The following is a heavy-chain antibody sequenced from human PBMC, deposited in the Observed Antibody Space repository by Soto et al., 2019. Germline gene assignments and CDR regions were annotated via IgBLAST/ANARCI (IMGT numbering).Heavy chain of an antibody. CDR3: ATDGPSISGNLYAFDI. Sequence: ASVKVSCKASGYTLTNYCVTCVQQAPGQGLEWLGRLTPYKADTNSAQNLQGRVNMATDTSTSTAYLELRSLRSDDTAVYFCATDGPSISGNLYAFDICGRGTRITVAS. V-gene: IGHV1-18*04. D-gene: IGHD5-12*01. CDR1: GYTLTNYC. J-gene: IGHJ3*02. CDR2: LTPYKADT.